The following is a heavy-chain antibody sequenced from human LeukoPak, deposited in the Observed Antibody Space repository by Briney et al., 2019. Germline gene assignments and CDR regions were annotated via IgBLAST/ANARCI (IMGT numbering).Heavy chain of an antibody. Sequence: GGSLRLSCAASGFTFSSYDMTWARQAPGKGLEWLSSISGSADRTYYADSVTGRFTISRDNSKNTLYLQVDSLRAEDTAVYYCAILRGMNFWGQGTLVTVSS. CDR1: GFTFSSYD. V-gene: IGHV3-23*01. CDR3: AILRGMNF. D-gene: IGHD3-9*01. J-gene: IGHJ4*02. CDR2: ISGSADRT.